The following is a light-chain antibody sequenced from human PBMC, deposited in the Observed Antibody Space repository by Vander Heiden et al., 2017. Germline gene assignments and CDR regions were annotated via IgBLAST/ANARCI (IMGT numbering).Light chain of an antibody. J-gene: IGKJ4*01. V-gene: IGKV3-15*01. CDR1: HSISNY. Sequence: EIVMTRSPATLSVSPGERATLSCRASHSISNYLAWYQQKPGQAPRLLIYGASTRATGIPAGFSGSGSGTHFPLTISSLQSEDFAVYYCQQYSTWPLTFGGGTKVEIE. CDR2: GAS. CDR3: QQYSTWPLT.